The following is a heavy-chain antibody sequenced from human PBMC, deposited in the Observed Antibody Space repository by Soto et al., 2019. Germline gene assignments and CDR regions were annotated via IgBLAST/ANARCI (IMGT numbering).Heavy chain of an antibody. CDR3: TAYYYDSSGQAHRDY. V-gene: IGHV3-15*07. Sequence: PGGSLRLSCAAPGFTFSNAWMNWVRQAPGKGLEWVGRIKSKTDGGTTDCAAPVKGRFTISRDDSKNTLYLQMNSLKTEDTAVYYCTAYYYDSSGQAHRDYWGQGTLVTAPQ. J-gene: IGHJ4*02. D-gene: IGHD3-22*01. CDR2: IKSKTDGGTT. CDR1: GFTFSNAW.